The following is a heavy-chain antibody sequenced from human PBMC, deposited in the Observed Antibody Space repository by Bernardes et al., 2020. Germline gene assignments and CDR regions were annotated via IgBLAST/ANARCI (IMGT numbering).Heavy chain of an antibody. D-gene: IGHD6-13*01. J-gene: IGHJ5*02. CDR1: GFSVSSSYYY. Sequence: SETLSLSCTVSGFSVSSSYYYWSWIGQPPGKGLEYFGYIAYSWSTNYNPSLKSRVTISVDTSKNQFFLMLISVATADTAVYYCAKVSAAAGYNWFDPWGQGTLVNVSS. V-gene: IGHV4-61*01. CDR2: IAYSWST. CDR3: AKVSAAAGYNWFDP.